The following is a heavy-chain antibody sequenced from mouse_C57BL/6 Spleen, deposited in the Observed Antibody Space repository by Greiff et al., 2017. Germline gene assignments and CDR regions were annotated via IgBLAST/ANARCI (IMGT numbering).Heavy chain of an antibody. CDR2: IWRGGST. Sequence: QVQLKESGPGLVQPSQSLSITCTVSGFSLTSYGVHWVRQSPGKGLEWLGVIWRGGSTDYNAAFMSRLSITKDNSKSQVFFKMNSLQADDTAIYYCAKVPLTGTAAMDYWGQGTSVTVSS. D-gene: IGHD4-1*01. J-gene: IGHJ4*01. CDR1: GFSLTSYG. CDR3: AKVPLTGTAAMDY. V-gene: IGHV2-5*01.